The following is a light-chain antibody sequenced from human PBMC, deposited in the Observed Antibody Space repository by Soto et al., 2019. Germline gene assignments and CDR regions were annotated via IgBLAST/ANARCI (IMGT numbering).Light chain of an antibody. CDR3: QLYGSSRWT. Sequence: EIVMTQSPATLSVSPGERATLSCRASQSVNSNLAWYQQKPGQAPRLLIYGASTRATGIPARFSGSGSGTEFTLAISSLEPEDFAVYFCQLYGSSRWTFGQGTKVDIK. CDR2: GAS. J-gene: IGKJ1*01. V-gene: IGKV3-15*01. CDR1: QSVNSN.